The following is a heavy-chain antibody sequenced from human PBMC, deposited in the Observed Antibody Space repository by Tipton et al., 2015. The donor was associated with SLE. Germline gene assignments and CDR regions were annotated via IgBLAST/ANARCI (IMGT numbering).Heavy chain of an antibody. V-gene: IGHV3-30*03. CDR3: ARGSFYFDY. J-gene: IGHJ4*02. D-gene: IGHD1-14*01. CDR2: ISYDGSDK. CDR1: GFTFSSYW. Sequence: SLRLSCAASGFTFSSYWMHWVRQAPGKGLEWVTLISYDGSDKYYADSVKGRFTISRDNSKNTLYLQMNSLRPEDTALYYCARGSFYFDYWGQGTLVTVSS.